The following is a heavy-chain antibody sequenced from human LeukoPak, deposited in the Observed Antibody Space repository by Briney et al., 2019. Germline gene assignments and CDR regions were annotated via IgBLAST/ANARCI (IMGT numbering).Heavy chain of an antibody. V-gene: IGHV1-69*13. CDR3: ARDGYSYGYSYYYYMDV. J-gene: IGHJ6*03. CDR2: IIPIFGTA. D-gene: IGHD5-18*01. Sequence: GASVKVSCKASGGTFSSYAISWVRQAPGQGLEWMGGIIPIFGTANYAQKFQGRVTITADESTSTAYMELSSLRSEDTAVYYCARDGYSYGYSYYYYMDVWGKGTTVTVS. CDR1: GGTFSSYA.